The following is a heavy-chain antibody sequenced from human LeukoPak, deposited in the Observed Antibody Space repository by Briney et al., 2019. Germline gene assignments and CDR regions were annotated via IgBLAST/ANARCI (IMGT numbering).Heavy chain of an antibody. CDR1: GGSISRSSYY. Sequence: PSETLSLTCTVSGGSISRSSYYWGWIRQTPGKGLEWIGSIYYSGSTYYKSSLKSRVTISLDTSKNQFSLKLSSVTAADTAVYYCARGRHGYIYGNRPNELGHFFDFWGQGTLVTVSS. D-gene: IGHD5-18*01. V-gene: IGHV4-39*07. J-gene: IGHJ4*02. CDR2: IYYSGST. CDR3: ARGRHGYIYGNRPNELGHFFDF.